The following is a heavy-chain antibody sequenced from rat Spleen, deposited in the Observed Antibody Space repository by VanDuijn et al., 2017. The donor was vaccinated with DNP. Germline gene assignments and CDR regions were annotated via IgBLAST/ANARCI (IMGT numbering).Heavy chain of an antibody. D-gene: IGHD1-5*01. V-gene: IGHV5-31*01. CDR1: GFTFSYYW. CDR2: ITSSGGAT. CDR3: ATQGQLGITWFAY. Sequence: EVQLVESGGDLVQPGRSLNLSCVASGFTFSYYWMTWIRQVPGKGLEWVASITSSGGATYYPDSVKGRFTISRDNTKNTLYLQMNSLRSEDTATYYCATQGQLGITWFAYWGQGTLVTVSS. J-gene: IGHJ3*01.